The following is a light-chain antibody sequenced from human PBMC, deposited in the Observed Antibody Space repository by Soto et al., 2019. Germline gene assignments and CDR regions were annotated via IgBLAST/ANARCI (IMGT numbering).Light chain of an antibody. Sequence: SYELTQPPSVSVSPGQTASITCSGDKLGDRYACWYQQKPGQSPVLVIYQDTQRPSGIPERFSGSNSGTTATLTISGTQAMDEADYYCQVWDRSTESEVFGGGTKLTVL. J-gene: IGLJ2*01. CDR2: QDT. V-gene: IGLV3-1*01. CDR3: QVWDRSTESEV. CDR1: KLGDRY.